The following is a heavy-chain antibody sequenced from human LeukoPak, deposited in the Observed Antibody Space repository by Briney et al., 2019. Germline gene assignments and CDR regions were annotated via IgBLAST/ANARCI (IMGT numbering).Heavy chain of an antibody. CDR3: ARSDHHYYDSSGYYL. CDR1: GFTFSSYW. J-gene: IGHJ4*02. D-gene: IGHD3-22*01. CDR2: IKQDGSEK. Sequence: GGSLRLSCAASGFTFSSYWMSWVRQAPGKGLEWVANIKQDGSEKYYVDSVKGRFTISRDNAKNSLYLQMNSLRAEDTAVYYCARSDHHYYDSSGYYLWGQGTLVTVSS. V-gene: IGHV3-7*01.